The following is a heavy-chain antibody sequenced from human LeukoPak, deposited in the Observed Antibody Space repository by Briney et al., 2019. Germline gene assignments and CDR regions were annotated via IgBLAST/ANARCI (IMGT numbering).Heavy chain of an antibody. CDR3: ARGYYYDSSGSYYFDY. V-gene: IGHV3-13*01. Sequence: GGSLRLSCAAFGFTFSSYDMHWVRQATGKGLEWVSAIGTAGDTYYPGSVKGRFTISRENAKNSLYLQMNSLRAGDTAVYYCARGYYYDSSGSYYFDYWGQGTLVTVSS. J-gene: IGHJ4*02. D-gene: IGHD3-22*01. CDR2: IGTAGDT. CDR1: GFTFSSYD.